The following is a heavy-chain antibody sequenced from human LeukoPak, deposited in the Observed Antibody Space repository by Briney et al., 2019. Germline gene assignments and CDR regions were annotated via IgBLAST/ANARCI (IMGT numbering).Heavy chain of an antibody. CDR3: ARDLALLTGPHLDYYYMDV. J-gene: IGHJ6*03. CDR2: INPNSGGT. Sequence: ASVKVSCKPSGYTFTGYYMHWVRQAPGKGLEWMGWINPNSGGTNYAQKFQGRVTMTRDTSISTAYMELSRLRSDDTAVYSCARDLALLTGPHLDYYYMDVWGQGTLVTVSS. CDR1: GYTFTGYY. D-gene: IGHD3-9*01. V-gene: IGHV1-2*02.